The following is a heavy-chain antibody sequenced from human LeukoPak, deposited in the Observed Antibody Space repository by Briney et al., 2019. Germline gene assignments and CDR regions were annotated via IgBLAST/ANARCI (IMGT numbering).Heavy chain of an antibody. CDR2: IYYSGST. V-gene: IGHV4-39*01. J-gene: IGHJ4*02. D-gene: IGHD5-18*01. CDR1: GGSISSSSYY. Sequence: PSETLSLTCTVSGGSISSSSYYWGWIRQPPGRGLEWIGSIYYSGSTYYSPSLKSRVTISADTSKNKFSLKLSSVTAADTAVYYCVRHPDTAVDQNFDYWGQGTLVTVSS. CDR3: VRHPDTAVDQNFDY.